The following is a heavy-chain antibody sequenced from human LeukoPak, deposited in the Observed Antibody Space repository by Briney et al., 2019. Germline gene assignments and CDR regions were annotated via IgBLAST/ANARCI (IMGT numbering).Heavy chain of an antibody. J-gene: IGHJ4*02. CDR2: ISAYNGNT. CDR3: ARDLQNPWDYYDSSGYFSPNDY. CDR1: GYTFTSYG. Sequence: GASVKVSCKASGYTFTSYGISWVRQAPGQGLEWMGWISAYNGNTNYAQKLQGRVTMTTDTSTSTAYMELRSLRSDDTAVYYCARDLQNPWDYYDSSGYFSPNDYWGQGTLVTVSS. V-gene: IGHV1-18*01. D-gene: IGHD3-22*01.